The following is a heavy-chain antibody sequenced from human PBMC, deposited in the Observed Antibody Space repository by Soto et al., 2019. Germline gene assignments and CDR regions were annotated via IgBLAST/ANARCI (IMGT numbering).Heavy chain of an antibody. V-gene: IGHV3-30-3*01. CDR3: AREVVTGQWFFDN. Sequence: GGSLRLSCTTSGFTFSLYSMHWFRQAPGKGLEWVTVASKDGGTTFYADSVEGRFTISRDNSKNTLYLQMNSLRIDDTAVYYRAREVVTGQWFFDNWGQGILVTVSS. CDR1: GFTFSLYS. J-gene: IGHJ4*02. CDR2: ASKDGGTT. D-gene: IGHD2-8*01.